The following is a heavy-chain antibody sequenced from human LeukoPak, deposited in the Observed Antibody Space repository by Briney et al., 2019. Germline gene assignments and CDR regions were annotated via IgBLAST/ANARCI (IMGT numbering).Heavy chain of an antibody. CDR3: ARAYYYDSSGYYYLDY. Sequence: GSLRLSCAASGFTFSSYAMHWVRQAPGKGLEWVAVISYDGSNKYYADSVKGRFTISRDNSKNTLYLQMNSLRAEDTAVYYCARAYYYDSSGYYYLDYWGQGTLVTVSS. CDR1: GFTFSSYA. V-gene: IGHV3-30*04. J-gene: IGHJ4*02. CDR2: ISYDGSNK. D-gene: IGHD3-22*01.